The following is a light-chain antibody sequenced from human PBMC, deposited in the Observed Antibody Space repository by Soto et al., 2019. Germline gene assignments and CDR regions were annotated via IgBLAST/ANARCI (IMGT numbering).Light chain of an antibody. J-gene: IGKJ1*01. CDR3: QQLNSYPRT. CDR2: AAS. Sequence: DIQLTQSPSFLSASVGDRVTITCRASQGINSYLAWYQQKPGRTPKLLIHAASPLQSGVPSRFSGSGYGTEFSLTISSLQPEDFATYYCQQLNSYPRTFGQGTKVEIK. V-gene: IGKV1-9*01. CDR1: QGINSY.